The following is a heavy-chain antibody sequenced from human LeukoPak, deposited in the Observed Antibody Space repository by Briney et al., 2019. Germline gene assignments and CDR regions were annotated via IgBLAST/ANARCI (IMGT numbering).Heavy chain of an antibody. V-gene: IGHV3-23*01. CDR2: ISGSGGST. D-gene: IGHD3-10*01. Sequence: GGSLRLSCAASGFTFSSYAMSWVRQDPGKGLEWVSAISGSGGSTYYADSVKGRFTISRDNSKNPLYLQMNSLRAEDTAVYYCAKDIISMVRGVIDYWGQGTLVTVSS. CDR3: AKDIISMVRGVIDY. J-gene: IGHJ4*02. CDR1: GFTFSSYA.